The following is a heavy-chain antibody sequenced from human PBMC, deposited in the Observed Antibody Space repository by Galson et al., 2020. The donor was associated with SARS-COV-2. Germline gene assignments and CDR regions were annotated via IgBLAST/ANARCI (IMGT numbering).Heavy chain of an antibody. CDR2: ISYDGSNK. J-gene: IGHJ4*02. D-gene: IGHD3-16*01. CDR3: AREGRATFGGVVEY. CDR1: GFTFSSYA. Sequence: GGSLRLSCAASGFTFSSYAMHWVRQAPGKGLEWVAVISYDGSNKYYADSLKGRFTISRDNSKNKLYLQMNSLRAEDTAVYYCAREGRATFGGVVEYWGQGYLVTV. V-gene: IGHV3-30*04.